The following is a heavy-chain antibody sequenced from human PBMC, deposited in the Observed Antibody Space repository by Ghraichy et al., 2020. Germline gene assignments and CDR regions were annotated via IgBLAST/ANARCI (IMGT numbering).Heavy chain of an antibody. J-gene: IGHJ6*02. CDR3: ARVQGSARPRKKIENYYYYGMDV. V-gene: IGHV3-21*01. CDR1: GFTFSSYS. Sequence: GGSLRLSCAASGFTFSSYSMNWVRQAPGKGLEWVSSISSSSSYIYYADSVKGRFTISRDNAKNSLYLQMNSLRAEDTAVYYCARVQGSARPRKKIENYYYYGMDVWGQGTTVTVSS. CDR2: ISSSSSYI. D-gene: IGHD3-10*01.